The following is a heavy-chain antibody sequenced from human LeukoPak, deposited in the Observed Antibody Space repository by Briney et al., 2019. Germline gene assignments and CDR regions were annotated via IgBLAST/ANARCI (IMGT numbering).Heavy chain of an antibody. D-gene: IGHD4-17*01. J-gene: IGHJ4*02. CDR2: ISSSGST. CDR1: GDSISSGDYY. CDR3: ASYNYGDYKFDY. Sequence: SETLSLTCTVSGDSISSGDYYWSWIRQPAGKGLEWIGRISSSGSTNYNPSLKSRVTISVDTSKNQFSLKLSSVTAADTAVYYCASYNYGDYKFDYWGQGTLVTVSS. V-gene: IGHV4-61*02.